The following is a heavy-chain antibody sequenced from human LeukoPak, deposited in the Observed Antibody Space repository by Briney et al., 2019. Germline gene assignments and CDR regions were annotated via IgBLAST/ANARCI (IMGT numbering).Heavy chain of an antibody. J-gene: IGHJ5*02. CDR1: GGTFISYA. D-gene: IGHD6-6*01. CDR2: IIPIFGTA. V-gene: IGHV1-69*05. CDR3: ARDWEQGSSSGSNWFDP. Sequence: ASVKVSCKASGGTFISYAISWVRQAPGQGLEWMGGIIPIFGTANYAQKFQGRVTITTDESTSTAYMELSSLRSEDTAVYYCARDWEQGSSSGSNWFDPWGQGTLVTVSS.